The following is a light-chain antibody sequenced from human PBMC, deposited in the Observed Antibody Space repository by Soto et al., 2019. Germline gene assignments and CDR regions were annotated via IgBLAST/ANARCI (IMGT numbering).Light chain of an antibody. CDR2: DAS. V-gene: IGKV1-5*01. CDR1: PSISSW. CDR3: QHYNSFSS. J-gene: IGKJ3*01. Sequence: DIQMNQSPSTLSASVGDRVTLTCRASPSISSWLAWYQQKPGKAPKLLIHDASSLQSGVPSRFSGSGSGTEFTLTISSLQPDDFATYYCQHYNSFSSFGPGTTVDIK.